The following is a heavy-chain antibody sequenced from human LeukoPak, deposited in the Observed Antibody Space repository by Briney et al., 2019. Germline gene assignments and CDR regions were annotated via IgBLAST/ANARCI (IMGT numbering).Heavy chain of an antibody. CDR1: GGTFSSYA. Sequence: SVKVSCKASGGTFSSYAISWVRQAPGQGLEWMGGIIPIFGTANYAQKFQGRVTITTDESTSAAYMELSSLRSEDTAVYYCARALGVLWFQLDPWGQGTLVTVSS. D-gene: IGHD3-10*01. J-gene: IGHJ5*02. V-gene: IGHV1-69*05. CDR3: ARALGVLWFQLDP. CDR2: IIPIFGTA.